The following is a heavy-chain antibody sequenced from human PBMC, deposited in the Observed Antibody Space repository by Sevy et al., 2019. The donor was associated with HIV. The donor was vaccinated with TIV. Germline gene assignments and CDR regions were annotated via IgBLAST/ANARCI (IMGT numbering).Heavy chain of an antibody. CDR1: GYTFTRYD. Sequence: ASVKVSCKASGYTFTRYDINWVRQATGQGLEWMGWMNPKSGNAGYARKFQGRVTITRDTSISTAYMELSSLKSDDTAVYFCARASSGNYLGPFDYWGQGTLVTVSS. D-gene: IGHD3-10*01. CDR3: ARASSGNYLGPFDY. CDR2: MNPKSGNA. J-gene: IGHJ4*02. V-gene: IGHV1-8*03.